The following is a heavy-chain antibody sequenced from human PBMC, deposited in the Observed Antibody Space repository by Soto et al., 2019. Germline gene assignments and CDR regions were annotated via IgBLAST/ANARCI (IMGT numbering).Heavy chain of an antibody. V-gene: IGHV3-9*01. D-gene: IGHD6-13*01. CDR1: GFTFSSYA. J-gene: IGHJ6*02. CDR3: AKEGANSSSWPTYYYYGMDV. CDR2: ISWNSGSI. Sequence: PGGSLRLSCAASGFTFSSYAMSWVRQAPGKGLEWVSGISWNSGSIGYADSVKGRFTISRDNAKNSLYLQMNSLRAEDTALYYCAKEGANSSSWPTYYYYGMDVWGQGTTVTVS.